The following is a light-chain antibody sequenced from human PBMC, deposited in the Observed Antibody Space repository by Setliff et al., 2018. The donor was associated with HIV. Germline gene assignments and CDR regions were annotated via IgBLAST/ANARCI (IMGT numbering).Light chain of an antibody. CDR2: DVT. V-gene: IGLV2-14*03. J-gene: IGLJ1*01. CDR1: SSDVGRYDY. Sequence: QSVLTQPASVSGSPGQSVNISCTGTSSDVGRYDYVSWYQQHPGKAPKLMIYDVTNRPSGVSNRFSGSKSGNTASLTISGLQAGDEADYYCSSYTTSSTKNVFGTGTKVTV. CDR3: SSYTTSSTKNV.